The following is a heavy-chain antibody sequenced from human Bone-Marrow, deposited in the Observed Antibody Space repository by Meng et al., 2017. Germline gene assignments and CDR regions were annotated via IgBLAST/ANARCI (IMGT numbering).Heavy chain of an antibody. CDR2: IYYSGST. D-gene: IGHD3-10*01. Sequence: SEILSSTCTVLGCSISSGGYYWCWIRQHPGKGLEWIGYIYYSGSTYYNPSLKSRVTISVDTSKNQFSLKLSSVTAADTAVYYCARTRVDMVRGVDWFDPWGQGTLVTVSS. J-gene: IGHJ5*02. CDR3: ARTRVDMVRGVDWFDP. V-gene: IGHV4-31*03. CDR1: GCSISSGGYY.